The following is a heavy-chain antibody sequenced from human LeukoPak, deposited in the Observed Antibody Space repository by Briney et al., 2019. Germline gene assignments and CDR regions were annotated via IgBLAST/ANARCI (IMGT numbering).Heavy chain of an antibody. CDR1: GFTFSSYG. CDR2: IWYDGSNK. CDR3: ARECIAACPLDY. D-gene: IGHD6-6*01. Sequence: GRSLRLSCAASGFTFSSYGMHWVRQAPGKGLEWVAVIWYDGSNKYYADSVKGRFTISRDNSKNTLYLQMNSLRAEDTAVYYCARECIAACPLDYWGQGTLVTVSS. V-gene: IGHV3-33*01. J-gene: IGHJ4*02.